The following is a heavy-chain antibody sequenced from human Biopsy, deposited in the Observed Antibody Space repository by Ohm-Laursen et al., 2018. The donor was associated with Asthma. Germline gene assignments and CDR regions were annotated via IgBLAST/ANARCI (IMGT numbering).Heavy chain of an antibody. CDR1: PGSINDYY. CDR2: VHSTGST. D-gene: IGHD6-13*01. V-gene: IGHV4-59*01. J-gene: IGHJ4*02. CDR3: VRATSTWSQSGPHYFDH. Sequence: PGTLSLTCTVSPGSINDYYWNWIRQFPGKGLEWIGYVHSTGSTRFNPSLKSRLTILVDTSVDQVSLKLTSVTAADTAVYYCVRATSTWSQSGPHYFDHWGQGTLVTVSS.